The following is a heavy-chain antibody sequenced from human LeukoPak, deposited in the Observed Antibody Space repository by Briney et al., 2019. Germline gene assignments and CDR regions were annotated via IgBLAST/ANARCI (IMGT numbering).Heavy chain of an antibody. V-gene: IGHV4-34*01. Sequence: SETLSLTCAVYGGSFSGYYWSWIRQPPGTGLEWSGEINQSGTTNYNPSLQSRVPISLDTSKSQFFLKLSSVTAADTAVYYCARVRFLGHMGEFDYWGQGALVTVSS. J-gene: IGHJ4*02. CDR2: INQSGTT. CDR3: ARVRFLGHMGEFDY. CDR1: GGSFSGYY. D-gene: IGHD3-3*01.